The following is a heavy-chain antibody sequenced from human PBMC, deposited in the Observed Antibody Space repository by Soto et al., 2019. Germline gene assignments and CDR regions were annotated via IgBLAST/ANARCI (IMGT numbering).Heavy chain of an antibody. D-gene: IGHD1-26*01. CDR1: GFTFSSYG. CDR2: IWYDGSNK. Sequence: QVQLVESGGGVVQPGRSLRLSCAASGFTFSSYGMHWVRQAPGKGLEWVAVIWYDGSNKYYADSVKGRFTISRDNSKNTLYVQMNSLRAEDTAVYYCARDREGPGAPTFDYWGQGTLVTVSS. CDR3: ARDREGPGAPTFDY. J-gene: IGHJ4*02. V-gene: IGHV3-33*01.